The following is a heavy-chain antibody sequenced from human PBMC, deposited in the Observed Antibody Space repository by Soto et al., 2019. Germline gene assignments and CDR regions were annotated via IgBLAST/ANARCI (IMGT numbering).Heavy chain of an antibody. CDR1: GGTFSSYA. J-gene: IGHJ4*02. D-gene: IGHD4-17*01. CDR3: ARARTHMTTVTTFFDY. V-gene: IGHV1-69*01. CDR2: IIPIFGTA. Sequence: QVQLVQSGAEVKKPGSSVKVSCKASGGTFSSYAISWVRQAPGQGLEWMRGIIPIFGTANYAQKFQGRVTITADESTSTAYMELSSLRSEDTAVYYCARARTHMTTVTTFFDYWGQGTLVTVSS.